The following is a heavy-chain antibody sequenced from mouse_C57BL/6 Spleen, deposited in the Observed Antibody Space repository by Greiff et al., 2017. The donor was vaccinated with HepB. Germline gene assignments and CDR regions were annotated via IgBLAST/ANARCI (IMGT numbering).Heavy chain of an antibody. CDR1: GFTFSSYA. D-gene: IGHD1-1*01. Sequence: EVKLVESGEGLVKPGGSLQLSCAASGFTFSSYAMSWVRQTPEKRLEWVAYISSGGDYIYYADTVKGRFTISRDNARNTLYLQMSSLKSEDTAMYYCTRDEGITTVVAPHWYFDVWGTGTTVTVSS. CDR3: TRDEGITTVVAPHWYFDV. J-gene: IGHJ1*03. V-gene: IGHV5-9-1*02. CDR2: ISSGGDYI.